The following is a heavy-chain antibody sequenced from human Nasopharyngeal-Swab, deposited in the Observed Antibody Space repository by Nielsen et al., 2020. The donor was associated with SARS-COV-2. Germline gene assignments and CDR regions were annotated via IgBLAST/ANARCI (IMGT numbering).Heavy chain of an antibody. D-gene: IGHD3-10*01. J-gene: IGHJ6*03. CDR1: GFTFRSYS. Sequence: GESLKISCAASGFTFRSYSMNWVRQAPGTGLEWVSYISSSSSTIYYADSVKGRFTISRDNAKNSLYLQMNSLRAEDTAVYYCARKWGGDYYGSGSLPYYMDVWGKGTTVTVSS. V-gene: IGHV3-48*04. CDR2: ISSSSSTI. CDR3: ARKWGGDYYGSGSLPYYMDV.